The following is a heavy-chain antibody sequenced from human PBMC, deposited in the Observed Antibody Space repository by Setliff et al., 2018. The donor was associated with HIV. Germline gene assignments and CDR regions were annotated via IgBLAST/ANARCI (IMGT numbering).Heavy chain of an antibody. Sequence: ASVKVSCKVSGYTFLSYGISWVRQAPGQGLEWMGWISTYNRDTNYAQKFQGWVTMTRDTSISTAYMELSRLRSDDTAVYYCARFHSSGWYNGMDVWGQGTTVTVSS. CDR2: ISTYNRDT. CDR1: GYTFLSYG. CDR3: ARFHSSGWYNGMDV. V-gene: IGHV1-18*01. J-gene: IGHJ6*02. D-gene: IGHD6-19*01.